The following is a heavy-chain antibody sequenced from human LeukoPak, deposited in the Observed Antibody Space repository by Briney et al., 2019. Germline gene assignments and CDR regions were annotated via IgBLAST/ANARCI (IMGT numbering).Heavy chain of an antibody. CDR1: GFTFSSYA. CDR3: AKHFYDSSGRFDF. Sequence: SGGSLRLSCAASGFTFSSYAMSWARQAPGKGLEWVSTISGSVGNTYYADSVRGRFTISRDNSKNTLYLQMSSLRAEDTAVYYCAKHFYDSSGRFDFWGQGTLVTVSS. J-gene: IGHJ4*02. V-gene: IGHV3-23*01. D-gene: IGHD3-22*01. CDR2: ISGSVGNT.